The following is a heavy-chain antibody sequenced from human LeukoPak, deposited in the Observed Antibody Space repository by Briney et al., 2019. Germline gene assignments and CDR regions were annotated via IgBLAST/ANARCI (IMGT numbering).Heavy chain of an antibody. CDR3: ARDQQTRNWIQLLGPPGYGLGPVNWFDP. Sequence: TGGSLRLSCAASGFTFSNYAMSWVRQAPGKGLVWVSRINSDGSSTSYADSVKGRFTISRDNAKNTLYLQMNSLRAEDTAVYYCARDQQTRNWIQLLGPPGYGLGPVNWFDPWGQGTLVTVSS. D-gene: IGHD5-18*01. CDR2: INSDGSST. V-gene: IGHV3-74*01. J-gene: IGHJ5*02. CDR1: GFTFSNYA.